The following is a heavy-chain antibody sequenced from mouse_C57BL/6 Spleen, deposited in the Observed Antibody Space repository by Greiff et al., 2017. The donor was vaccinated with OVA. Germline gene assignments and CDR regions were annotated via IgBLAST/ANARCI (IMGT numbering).Heavy chain of an antibody. Sequence: QVQLKQPGAELVRPGSSVKLSCKASGYTFTSYWMHWVKQRPIQGLEWIGNIDPSDSETHYNQKFKDKATLTVDKSSSTAYMQLSSLTSEDSAVYYCTLTTVVASRAMDYWGQGTSVTVSS. CDR1: GYTFTSYW. CDR2: IDPSDSET. CDR3: TLTTVVASRAMDY. V-gene: IGHV1-52*01. J-gene: IGHJ4*01. D-gene: IGHD1-1*01.